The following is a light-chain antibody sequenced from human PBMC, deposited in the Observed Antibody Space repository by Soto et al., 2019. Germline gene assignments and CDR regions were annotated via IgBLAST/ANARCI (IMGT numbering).Light chain of an antibody. CDR3: QSSDDTGNYYL. CDR1: ELSKQY. Sequence: SYELTQTPSVSVSPGQTAGITCSGDELSKQYVYWYQQKPGQAPVLVIYKDSERASGIPERFSASSSGTTVTLTISGVRAEDEADYYCQSSDDTGNYYLFGTGTKVTVL. J-gene: IGLJ1*01. V-gene: IGLV3-25*02. CDR2: KDS.